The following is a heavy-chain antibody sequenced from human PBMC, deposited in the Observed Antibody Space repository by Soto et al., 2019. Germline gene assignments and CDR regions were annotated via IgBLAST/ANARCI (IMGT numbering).Heavy chain of an antibody. V-gene: IGHV3-15*01. CDR2: IKSKTDGGTT. J-gene: IGHJ4*02. Sequence: EVQLVESGGRLVKPGGSHTLSCAASGFSFNDAWMTWVRQSPGAGLEWVGRIKSKTDGGTTDYAAPVRGRFTISRDASKATVYLRMNRLKTEDTAVYYCTTDPHSTGTKFWGQGTLVTVSS. CDR1: GFSFNDAW. D-gene: IGHD1-1*01. CDR3: TTDPHSTGTKF.